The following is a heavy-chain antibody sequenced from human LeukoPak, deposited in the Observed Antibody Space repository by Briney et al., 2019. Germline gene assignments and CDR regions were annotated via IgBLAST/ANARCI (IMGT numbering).Heavy chain of an antibody. CDR2: IKSKTDGGTT. V-gene: IGHV3-15*01. Sequence: TGGSLRLSCAASGFTFTNAWMSWVRQAPGKGLEWVGRIKSKTDGGTTDYAAPVKGRFTISRDDSKNTLYLQMNSLKIEDTAVYYCTTDGWSGSYDYWGQGTLVTVSS. J-gene: IGHJ4*02. D-gene: IGHD1-26*01. CDR1: GFTFTNAW. CDR3: TTDGWSGSYDY.